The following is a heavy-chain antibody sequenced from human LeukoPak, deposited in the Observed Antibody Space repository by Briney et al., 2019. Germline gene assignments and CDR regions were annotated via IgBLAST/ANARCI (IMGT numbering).Heavy chain of an antibody. CDR2: IWHSGTT. CDR3: GENTGVRGGQNFFFFPP. Sequence: PSETLSLTCTVSGGSISSSTYYWGWVRQPPGKGPEWIGSIWHSGTTYYNPSLKSRVTISVDTSKNQFSLKLTSVTAADTAMYYWGENTGVRGGQNFFFFPPGGRGTLVPLSS. J-gene: IGHJ5*02. V-gene: IGHV4-39*01. D-gene: IGHD3-16*01. CDR1: GGSISSSTYY.